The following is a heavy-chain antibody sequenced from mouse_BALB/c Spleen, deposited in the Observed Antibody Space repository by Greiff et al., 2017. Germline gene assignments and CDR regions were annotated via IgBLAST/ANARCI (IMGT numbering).Heavy chain of an antibody. CDR1: GFTFSSYT. J-gene: IGHJ2*01. Sequence: EVQLVESGGGLVKPGGSLKLSCAASGFTFSSYTMSWVRQTPEKRLEWVATISSGGSYTYYPDSVKGRFTISRDNAKNTLYLQMSSLKSEDTAMYYCTRDRGYGSSYDYGGQGTTLTVSS. V-gene: IGHV5-6-4*01. D-gene: IGHD1-1*01. CDR2: ISSGGSYT. CDR3: TRDRGYGSSYDY.